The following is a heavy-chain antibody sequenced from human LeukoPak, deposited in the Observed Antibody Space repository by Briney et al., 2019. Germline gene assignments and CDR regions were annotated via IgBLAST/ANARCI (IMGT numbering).Heavy chain of an antibody. Sequence: GGSLRLSCAASGFTFSDYYMSWIRQAPGKGLEWVSYMSSSSSYTNYADSVKGRFTISRDNAKNSLYLQMNSLRAEDTAVYYCARDRVDYYGSGSYSTIYYFDYWGQGTLVTVSS. V-gene: IGHV3-11*06. D-gene: IGHD3-10*01. CDR1: GFTFSDYY. J-gene: IGHJ4*02. CDR3: ARDRVDYYGSGSYSTIYYFDY. CDR2: MSSSSSYT.